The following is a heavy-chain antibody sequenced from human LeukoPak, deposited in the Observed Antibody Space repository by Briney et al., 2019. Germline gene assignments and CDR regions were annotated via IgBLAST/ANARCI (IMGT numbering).Heavy chain of an antibody. CDR1: GYTFTGYY. CDR2: INPNSGGT. Sequence: GASAKVSCKASGYTFTGYYMHWVRQAPGQGLEWMGWINPNSGGTNYAQKFQGRVTMTRDTSISTAYMELSRLRSDDTAVYYCARVLITMIVVGYDYWGQGTLVTVSS. V-gene: IGHV1-2*02. D-gene: IGHD3-22*01. CDR3: ARVLITMIVVGYDY. J-gene: IGHJ4*02.